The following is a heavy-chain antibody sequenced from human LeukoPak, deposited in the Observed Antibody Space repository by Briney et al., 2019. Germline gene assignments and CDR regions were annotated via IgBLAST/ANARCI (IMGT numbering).Heavy chain of an antibody. V-gene: IGHV4-38-2*02. D-gene: IGHD6-13*01. CDR1: GYSISSGYY. Sequence: SETLSLTCTVSGYSISSGYYWGWIRQPPEKGLEWIGSIYHSGSTYYNPSLKSRVTFSVDTSKNQFSLKLSSVTAADTAVYYCASRAASGLLSTWGQGTLVTVSS. CDR3: ASRAASGLLST. J-gene: IGHJ4*02. CDR2: IYHSGST.